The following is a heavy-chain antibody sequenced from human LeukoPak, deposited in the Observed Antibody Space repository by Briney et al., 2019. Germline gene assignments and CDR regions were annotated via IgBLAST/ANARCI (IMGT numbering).Heavy chain of an antibody. D-gene: IGHD1-26*01. CDR1: GFTFSTYW. CDR3: ARGSKGEPGLDY. CDR2: MNQGGSEK. V-gene: IGHV3-7*04. J-gene: IGHJ4*02. Sequence: GGSLRLSCAASGFTFSTYWMTWVRQAPGKGLEWVAYMNQGGSEKDCVDSVKGRFTISRDNAKNSVYLQMNSLRAEDTAVYYCARGSKGEPGLDYWGQGTLVTVSS.